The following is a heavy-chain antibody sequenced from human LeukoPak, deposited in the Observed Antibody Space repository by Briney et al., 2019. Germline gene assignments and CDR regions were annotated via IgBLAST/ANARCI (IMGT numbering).Heavy chain of an antibody. J-gene: IGHJ1*01. CDR2: IKEDGSQK. D-gene: IGHD3-22*01. Sequence: PGGSLRLSCSASGFTFSSRWMSWVRQAPGKGLEWVANIKEDGSQKYYADSVKGRFTISRDNSKNTLYLQMNSLRAEDTAVYYCAKARGTYYYDSSGYYYAEYFQHWGQGTLVTVSS. CDR3: AKARGTYYYDSSGYYYAEYFQH. V-gene: IGHV3-7*03. CDR1: GFTFSSRW.